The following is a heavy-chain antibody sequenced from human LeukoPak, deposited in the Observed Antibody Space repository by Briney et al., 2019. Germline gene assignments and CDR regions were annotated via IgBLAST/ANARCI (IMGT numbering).Heavy chain of an antibody. CDR3: ATDGPGHDYVWGSYRFDY. V-gene: IGHV1-24*01. CDR1: GYTLTELS. D-gene: IGHD3-16*02. CDR2: FILEDGET. J-gene: IGHJ4*02. Sequence: ASVKVSCKVSGYTLTELSMHWVRQAPGKGLGGRGGFILEDGETIYAQKFQGRVTMTEDTSTDTAYMELSSLRSEDTAVYYCATDGPGHDYVWGSYRFDYWGQGTLVTVSS.